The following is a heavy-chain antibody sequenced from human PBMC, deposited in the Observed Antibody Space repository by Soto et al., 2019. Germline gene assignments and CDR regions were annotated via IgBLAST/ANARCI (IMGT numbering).Heavy chain of an antibody. V-gene: IGHV3-74*01. CDR2: IYTDGSRT. D-gene: IGHD3-10*01. J-gene: IGHJ4*02. CDR1: GFTFSSYW. Sequence: EVQLVESGGGLVQPGGSLRLSCEASGFTFSSYWMHWVRQSPGKGLEWVSRIYTDGSRTSYADSVKGRFTISRDNARDTLYLQVSRLRAEDTAVYFCARGIRNYYGSDYWGQGTLVTVSS. CDR3: ARGIRNYYGSDY.